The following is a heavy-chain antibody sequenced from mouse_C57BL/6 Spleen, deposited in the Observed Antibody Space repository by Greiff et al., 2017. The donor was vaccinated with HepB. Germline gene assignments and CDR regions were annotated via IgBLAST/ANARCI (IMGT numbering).Heavy chain of an antibody. J-gene: IGHJ3*01. Sequence: VQLQQSGGDLVKPGGSLKLSCAASGFIFSSYGMSWVRQTPDKRLEWVATISSGGSYTYYPDSVKGRFTISRDNAKNTLYLQMSSLKSEDTAMYYCARRDYDEGWFAYWGQGTLVTVSA. V-gene: IGHV5-6*01. CDR1: GFIFSSYG. CDR3: ARRDYDEGWFAY. D-gene: IGHD2-3*01. CDR2: ISSGGSYT.